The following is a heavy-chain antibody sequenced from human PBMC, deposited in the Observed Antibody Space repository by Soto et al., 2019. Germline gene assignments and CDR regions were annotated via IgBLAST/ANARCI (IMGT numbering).Heavy chain of an antibody. CDR2: IYHSGST. D-gene: IGHD3-22*01. CDR1: GGSISSGGYS. CDR3: ACSSEGYDSSGYLSD. Sequence: SETLSLTCAVSGGSISSGGYSWSWIRQPPGKGLEWIGYIYHSGSTYYNPSLKSRVTISVDRSKNQFSLKLSSVTAADTAVYYCACSSEGYDSSGYLSDWGQGTLVTVSS. V-gene: IGHV4-30-2*01. J-gene: IGHJ4*02.